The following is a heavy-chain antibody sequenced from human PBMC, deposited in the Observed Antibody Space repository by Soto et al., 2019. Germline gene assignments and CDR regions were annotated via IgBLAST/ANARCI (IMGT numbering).Heavy chain of an antibody. CDR3: TRRYCSGGGCYSDFDY. CDR1: GFTLSGFD. V-gene: IGHV3-73*01. CDR2: IKTKVERYAT. Sequence: EVQLVESGGGLVQPGGSLKLSCAASGFTLSGFDIHWVRQASGEGLEWVGRIKTKVERYATELAASVKGRFTISRDDPKNTAYLEMNSLKTEDTAVYYCTRRYCSGGGCYSDFDYWGQGTLVTVSS. D-gene: IGHD2-15*01. J-gene: IGHJ4*02.